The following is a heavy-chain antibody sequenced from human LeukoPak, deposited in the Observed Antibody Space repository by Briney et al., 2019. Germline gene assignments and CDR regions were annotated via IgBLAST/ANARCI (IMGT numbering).Heavy chain of an antibody. CDR1: GFTFNTYS. Sequence: PGGSLRLSCAASGFTFNTYSMNWVRQAPGKGLEWVSSISSSSYIYYADSVKGRFTISRDNAKNSLYLQMNSLRAEDTAVYYCARVVRWFDPWGQGTLVTVSS. CDR2: ISSSSYI. D-gene: IGHD4-23*01. CDR3: ARVVRWFDP. J-gene: IGHJ5*02. V-gene: IGHV3-21*01.